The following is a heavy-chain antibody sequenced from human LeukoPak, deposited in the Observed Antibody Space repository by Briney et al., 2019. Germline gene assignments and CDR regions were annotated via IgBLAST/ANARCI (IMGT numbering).Heavy chain of an antibody. CDR3: RCGSGTYSDVFDI. D-gene: IGHD3-10*01. CDR1: GFTFSYYG. J-gene: IGHJ3*02. Sequence: GGSLRLSCVASGFTFSYYGIHWVRQAPGKGLEWVTFIRSDGSDKYYADSVKGRFTISRDNSKNTLYLQMNSLRAKDTAVYYCRCGSGTYSDVFDIWGQGTMVTVSS. V-gene: IGHV3-30*02. CDR2: IRSDGSDK.